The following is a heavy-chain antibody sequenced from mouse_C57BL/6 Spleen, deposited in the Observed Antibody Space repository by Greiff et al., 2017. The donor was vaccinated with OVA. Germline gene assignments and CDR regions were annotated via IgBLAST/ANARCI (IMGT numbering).Heavy chain of an antibody. CDR3: AHAGDYDRGFAY. J-gene: IGHJ3*01. V-gene: IGHV5-17*01. Sequence: EVKLVESGGGLVKPGGSLKLSCAASGFTFSDYGMHWVRQAPEKGLEWVAYISSGSSTIYYADTVKGRFTISRDNAKNTLFLQMTSLRSEDTAMYYCAHAGDYDRGFAYWGQGTLVTVSA. CDR1: GFTFSDYG. D-gene: IGHD2-4*01. CDR2: ISSGSSTI.